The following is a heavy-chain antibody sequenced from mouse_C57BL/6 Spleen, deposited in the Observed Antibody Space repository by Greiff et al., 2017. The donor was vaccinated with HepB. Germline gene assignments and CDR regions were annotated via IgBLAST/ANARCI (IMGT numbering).Heavy chain of an antibody. CDR3: ARSSYGYYAMDY. V-gene: IGHV1-63*01. D-gene: IGHD1-1*02. CDR1: GYTFTNYW. Sequence: QVQLQQSGAELVRPGPSVKMSCKASGYTFTNYWIGWAKQRPGHGLEWIGDIYPGGGYTNYNEKFKGKATLTADKSSSTAYMQFSSLTSEDSAIYYCARSSYGYYAMDYWGQGTSVTVSS. CDR2: IYPGGGYT. J-gene: IGHJ4*01.